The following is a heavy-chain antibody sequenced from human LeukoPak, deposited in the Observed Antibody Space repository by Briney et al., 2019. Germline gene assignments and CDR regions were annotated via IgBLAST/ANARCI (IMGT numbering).Heavy chain of an antibody. CDR1: GGSFSGYY. CDR3: ARARGYSYGSRHLDY. D-gene: IGHD5-18*01. J-gene: IGHJ4*02. Sequence: SETLSLTCAVYGGSFSGYYWSWIRQPPGKGLEWIGEINHSGSTNYNPSLKSRVTISVDKSKNQFSLKLSSVTAADTAVYYCARARGYSYGSRHLDYWGQGTLVTVSS. V-gene: IGHV4-34*01. CDR2: INHSGST.